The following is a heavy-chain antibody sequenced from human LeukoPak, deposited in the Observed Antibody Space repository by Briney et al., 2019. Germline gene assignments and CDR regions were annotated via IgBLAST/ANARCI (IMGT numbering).Heavy chain of an antibody. Sequence: SETLSLTCTVSGASISSGDYYWSWIRQPPGKGLECIGHIYYSGSTYYNPSLKSRVTISVDTSKNQFSLKLSSVTAADTAVYYCARGRGVPNYYDSSGYYPADYWGQGTLVTVSS. CDR1: GASISSGDYY. CDR3: ARGRGVPNYYDSSGYYPADY. V-gene: IGHV4-30-4*01. CDR2: IYYSGST. D-gene: IGHD3-22*01. J-gene: IGHJ4*02.